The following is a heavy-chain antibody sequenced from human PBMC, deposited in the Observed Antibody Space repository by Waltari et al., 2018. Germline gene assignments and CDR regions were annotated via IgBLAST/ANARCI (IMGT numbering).Heavy chain of an antibody. CDR2: IIPILGIA. J-gene: IGHJ4*02. Sequence: QVQLVQSGAEVKKPGSSVKVSCKASGATFSSSHISWVRQAPGQGLEWMGRIIPILGIANYAQKFQGRVTITADESTSTAYMELSSLRSEDTAVYYCARDAYSGSPATNWGQGTLVTVSS. V-gene: IGHV1-69*04. D-gene: IGHD1-26*01. CDR1: GATFSSSH. CDR3: ARDAYSGSPATN.